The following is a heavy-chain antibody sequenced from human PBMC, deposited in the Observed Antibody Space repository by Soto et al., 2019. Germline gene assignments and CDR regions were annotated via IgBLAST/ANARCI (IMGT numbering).Heavy chain of an antibody. Sequence: QVQLVESGGGFVQPGRSLRLSCAASGFSFSSFGMQWVRQAPGKGLEWVAGLSFDGITKHYADSVKGRFTISRDNSKNTMYLQMNSLRPEDTSIYYCAKDGAWELLPAYGMDVWGPGTTVTVSS. V-gene: IGHV3-30*18. CDR1: GFSFSSFG. J-gene: IGHJ6*01. CDR2: LSFDGITK. CDR3: AKDGAWELLPAYGMDV. D-gene: IGHD1-26*01.